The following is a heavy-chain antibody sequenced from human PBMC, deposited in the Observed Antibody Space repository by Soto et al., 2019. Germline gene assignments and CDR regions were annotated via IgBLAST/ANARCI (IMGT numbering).Heavy chain of an antibody. J-gene: IGHJ1*01. D-gene: IGHD6-13*01. CDR2: ISYDGSNK. CDR1: GFTFSSYG. Sequence: QVQLVESGGGVVQPGRSLRLSCAASGFTFSSYGMHWVRQARGKGLEWVAVISYDGSNKYYADSVKGRFTISRDNSKNTLYLQMNSLRAEDTAVYYCAKDLGHSSSWYEFYFQHWGQGTLVTVSS. CDR3: AKDLGHSSSWYEFYFQH. V-gene: IGHV3-30*18.